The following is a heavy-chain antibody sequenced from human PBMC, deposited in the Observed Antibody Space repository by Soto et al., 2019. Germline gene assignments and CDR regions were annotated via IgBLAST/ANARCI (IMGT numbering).Heavy chain of an antibody. J-gene: IGHJ6*02. V-gene: IGHV3-33*01. D-gene: IGHD5-12*01. CDR3: AREVLLCEATTNYYYYYGMDV. CDR1: GFTFSSYG. Sequence: PGGSLRLSCAASGFTFSSYGMHWVRQAPGKGLEWVAVIWYDGSNKYYADSVKGRFTISRDNSKNTLYLQMNSLRAEDTAVYYCAREVLLCEATTNYYYYYGMDVWGQGTTVTVSS. CDR2: IWYDGSNK.